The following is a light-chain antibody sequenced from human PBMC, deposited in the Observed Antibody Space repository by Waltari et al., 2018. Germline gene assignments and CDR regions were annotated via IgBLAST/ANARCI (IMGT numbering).Light chain of an antibody. V-gene: IGKV1-5*03. J-gene: IGKJ4*02. CDR3: QHNESYSST. CDR1: QSMTRW. CDR2: KAS. Sequence: DIQMTQSTSTLSASVGDRVTIPCRARQSMTRWLAWYQLKAGKAPQLLFYKASIIESGVPSMFSGGGSRTVFTLTISILQPDDVATYYCQHNESYSSTFGRGTKVEIK.